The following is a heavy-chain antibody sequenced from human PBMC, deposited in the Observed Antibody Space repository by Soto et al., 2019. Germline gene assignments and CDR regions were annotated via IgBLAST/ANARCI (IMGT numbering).Heavy chain of an antibody. CDR2: ISGSGGST. V-gene: IGHV3-23*01. J-gene: IGHJ4*02. Sequence: GGSLRLSCAASGFTFSSYAMSWVRQAPGKGLEWVSAISGSGGSTYYADSVKGRFTISRDNSKNTPYLQMNSLRAEDTAVYYCAKNFYPYYYDSSGYCDYWGQGTLVTVSS. D-gene: IGHD3-22*01. CDR1: GFTFSSYA. CDR3: AKNFYPYYYDSSGYCDY.